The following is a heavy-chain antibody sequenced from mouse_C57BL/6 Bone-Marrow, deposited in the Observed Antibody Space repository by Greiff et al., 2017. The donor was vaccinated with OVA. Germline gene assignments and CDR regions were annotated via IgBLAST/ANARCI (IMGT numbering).Heavy chain of an antibody. V-gene: IGHV1-59*01. CDR2: IDPSDSYT. CDR1: GYTFTSYW. D-gene: IGHD1-1*01. J-gene: IGHJ1*03. Sequence: VKLQQPGAELVRPGTSVKLSCKASGYTFTSYWMHWVKQRPGQGLEWIGVIDPSDSYTNYNQKFKGKATLTVDTSSSTAYMQLSSLTSEDSAVYYCAHYYGSSYWYFDVWGTGTTVTVSS. CDR3: AHYYGSSYWYFDV.